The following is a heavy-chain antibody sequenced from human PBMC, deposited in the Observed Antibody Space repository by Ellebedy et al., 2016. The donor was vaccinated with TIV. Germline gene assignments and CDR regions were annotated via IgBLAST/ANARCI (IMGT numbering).Heavy chain of an antibody. D-gene: IGHD2-21*02. CDR1: GYTFPSYG. V-gene: IGHV1-18*01. J-gene: IGHJ4*02. CDR2: ISAYNGNT. Sequence: AASVKVSCKASGYTFPSYGISWVRQAPGQGLEWMGWISAYNGNTNYAQKLQGRVTMTTDTSTSTAYMELRSLRSDDTAGYYCARDTNDSTDYWGQGTLVTVSS. CDR3: ARDTNDSTDY.